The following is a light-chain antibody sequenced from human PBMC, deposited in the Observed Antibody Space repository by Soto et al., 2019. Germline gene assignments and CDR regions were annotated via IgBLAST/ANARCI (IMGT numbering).Light chain of an antibody. J-gene: IGLJ1*01. Sequence: QSVLTQPPSASGTPGQRVTISCSGSSSDIGSNYVYWYQQLPGTAPKPLIYRNNQRPSWVPDRFSGSKSGTSASLAISGLRSEDEDDYYCAAWDDSLSGHYVFGTGTKLTVL. CDR2: RNN. CDR3: AAWDDSLSGHYV. CDR1: SSDIGSNY. V-gene: IGLV1-47*01.